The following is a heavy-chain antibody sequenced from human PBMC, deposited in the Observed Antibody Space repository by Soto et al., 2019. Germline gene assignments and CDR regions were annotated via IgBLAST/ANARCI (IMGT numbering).Heavy chain of an antibody. CDR1: GGSISNYY. D-gene: IGHD6-13*01. CDR3: ARSWSSSWYTYEYFFDD. J-gene: IGHJ4*02. V-gene: IGHV4-59*01. CDR2: VFYSGST. Sequence: SETLSLTCTVSGGSISNYYWSWIRQPPGKGLEWIGYVFYSGSTKYSPSLKSRVTISVDTSKNQFSLKLRSVTAADTAVYYCARSWSSSWYTYEYFFDDWGLGTLGTVSS.